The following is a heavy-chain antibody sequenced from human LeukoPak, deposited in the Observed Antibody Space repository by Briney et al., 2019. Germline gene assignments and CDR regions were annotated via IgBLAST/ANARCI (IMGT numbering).Heavy chain of an antibody. J-gene: IGHJ3*02. CDR1: GFSFSDAW. CDR2: ISSSSSYI. Sequence: GGSLRLSCAASGFSFSDAWMNWVRQAPGKGLEWVSSISSSSSYIYYADSVKGRFTISRDNAKNSLYLQMNSLRAEDTAVYYCARPDDFWSGYYSAFDIWGQGTMVTVSS. CDR3: ARPDDFWSGYYSAFDI. D-gene: IGHD3-3*01. V-gene: IGHV3-21*01.